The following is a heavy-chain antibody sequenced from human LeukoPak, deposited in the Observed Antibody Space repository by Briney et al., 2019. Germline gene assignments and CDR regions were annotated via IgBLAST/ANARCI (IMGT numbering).Heavy chain of an antibody. D-gene: IGHD5-24*01. CDR2: VYYSGST. CDR3: ARDLGRDGYNDAFDI. Sequence: SETLSLTCTVSGGSISSSSYYWGWIRQPPGKGLEWIGNVYYSGSTYYNPSLKSRVTISVDTSKNQFSLKLSSVTAADTAVYYCARDLGRDGYNDAFDIWGQGTMVTVSS. CDR1: GGSISSSSYY. V-gene: IGHV4-39*07. J-gene: IGHJ3*02.